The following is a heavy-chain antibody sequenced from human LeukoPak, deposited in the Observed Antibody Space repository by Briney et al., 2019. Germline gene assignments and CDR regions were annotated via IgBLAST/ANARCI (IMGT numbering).Heavy chain of an antibody. V-gene: IGHV3-30*01. J-gene: IGHJ4*02. CDR2: ISYDGSNK. CDR1: GFTISSYA. D-gene: IGHD4-17*01. CDR3: ARGPDYGFDY. Sequence: GGSLRLSCAASGFTISSYAMHWVRQAPGKGLEWVAVISYDGSNKYYADSVKGRFTISRDNSKNTLYLQMNSLRAEDTAVYYCARGPDYGFDYWGQGTLVTVSS.